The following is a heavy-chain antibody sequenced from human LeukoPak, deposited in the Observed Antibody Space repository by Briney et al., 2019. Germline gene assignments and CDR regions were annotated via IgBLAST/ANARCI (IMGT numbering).Heavy chain of an antibody. CDR3: ASRPRDAAALDY. D-gene: IGHD6-13*01. CDR1: GFTVSGVY. CDR2: IYSDDST. J-gene: IGHJ4*02. V-gene: IGHV3-53*01. Sequence: PGGSLRLSCVASGFTVSGVYMSWVRQAPGQGLDWVSVIYSDDSTYYADSVEGRFTISRDNSKNTLNLQMNSLRAEDTAVYYCASRPRDAAALDYWGQGTLVTVSS.